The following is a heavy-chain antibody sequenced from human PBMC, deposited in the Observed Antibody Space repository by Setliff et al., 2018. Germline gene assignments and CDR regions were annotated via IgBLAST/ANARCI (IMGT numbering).Heavy chain of an antibody. J-gene: IGHJ4*02. CDR3: ARVAYCSGGRCYLVAEFDY. Sequence: SETLSLTCTVSGGSINSNYYWGWIRQPPGKGLEWIGSFYSSGSTYYKASLRSRVTMSVDTSKDQFSLKLRSVTAADTAVYYCARVAYCSGGRCYLVAEFDYWGQGTLVTVSS. CDR1: GGSINSNYY. D-gene: IGHD2-15*01. CDR2: FYSSGST. V-gene: IGHV4-39*07.